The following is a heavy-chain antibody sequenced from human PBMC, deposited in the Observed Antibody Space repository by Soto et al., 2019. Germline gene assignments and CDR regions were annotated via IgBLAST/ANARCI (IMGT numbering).Heavy chain of an antibody. V-gene: IGHV1-18*01. J-gene: IGHJ3*02. CDR1: GYTFTSSA. D-gene: IGHD1-26*01. CDR2: ISPYNGNT. Sequence: QVQLVQSGDEVKKPGASVKVSCKASGYTFTSSAISWVRQAPGQGLEWMGWISPYNGNTHFAQKFQGRVTMATDTSTSTAYMELRSLISDDTAVYYCARDPQFSGSLSGGGDAFDIWGQGTMVTVSS. CDR3: ARDPQFSGSLSGGGDAFDI.